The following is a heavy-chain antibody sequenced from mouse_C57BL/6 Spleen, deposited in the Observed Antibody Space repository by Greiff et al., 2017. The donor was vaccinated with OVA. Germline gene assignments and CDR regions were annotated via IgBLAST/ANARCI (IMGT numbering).Heavy chain of an antibody. V-gene: IGHV1-64*01. J-gene: IGHJ2*01. CDR1: GYTFTSYW. D-gene: IGHD3-2*02. CDR2: IHPNSGST. CDR3: AREGDSSGYVDY. Sequence: VKLQQPGAELVKPGASVKLSCKASGYTFTSYWMHWVKQRPGQGLEWIGMIHPNSGSTNYNEKFKSKATLTVDKSSSTAYMQLSSLTSEDSAVYYCAREGDSSGYVDYWGQGTTLTVSS.